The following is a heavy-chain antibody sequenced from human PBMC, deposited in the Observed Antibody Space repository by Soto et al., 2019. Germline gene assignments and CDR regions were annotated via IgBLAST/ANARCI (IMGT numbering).Heavy chain of an antibody. J-gene: IGHJ6*03. Sequence: ETXSLTCTVSNDDITTTSYFWAWIRQTPGKGLEWLGSIYYSGSTYYNPSLQSRVTISVVTSKSQFSLKVRSVTAADAAIYYCARHARAGPSAFLWGKGTTVTVS. CDR1: NDDITTTSYF. V-gene: IGHV4-39*01. D-gene: IGHD6-13*01. CDR3: ARHARAGPSAFL. CDR2: IYYSGST.